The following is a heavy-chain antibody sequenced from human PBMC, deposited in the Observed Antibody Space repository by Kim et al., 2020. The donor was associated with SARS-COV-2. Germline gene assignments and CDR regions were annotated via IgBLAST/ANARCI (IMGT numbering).Heavy chain of an antibody. CDR3: ARVPSGDILTGYYTFDY. Sequence: KCQGRVTITADESTSTAYMELSSLRSEDTAVYYCARVPSGDILTGYYTFDYWGQGTLVTVSS. D-gene: IGHD3-9*01. V-gene: IGHV1-69*01. J-gene: IGHJ4*02.